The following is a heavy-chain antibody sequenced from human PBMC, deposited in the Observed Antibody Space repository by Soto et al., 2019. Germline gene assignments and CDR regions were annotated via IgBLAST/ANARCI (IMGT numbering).Heavy chain of an antibody. Sequence: ASVKVSCKASGFTFTSSAMQWVRQARGQRLEWIGWIVVGSGNTNYAQKFQERVTITRDMSTSTAYMELSSLRSEDTAVYYCAAGVGATTSKGLDAFDIWGQGTMVTVSS. CDR1: GFTFTSSA. V-gene: IGHV1-58*02. D-gene: IGHD1-26*01. CDR2: IVVGSGNT. CDR3: AAGVGATTSKGLDAFDI. J-gene: IGHJ3*02.